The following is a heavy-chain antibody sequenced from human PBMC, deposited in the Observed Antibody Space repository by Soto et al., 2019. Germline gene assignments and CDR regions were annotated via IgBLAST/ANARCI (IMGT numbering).Heavy chain of an antibody. D-gene: IGHD3-22*01. CDR3: ARDRTQSYDSSGPRYYYGMDV. V-gene: IGHV1-3*01. CDR2: INAGNGNT. CDR1: GYTFTSYA. J-gene: IGHJ6*02. Sequence: ASVKVSCKASGYTFTSYAMHWVRQAPGQRLEWMGWINAGNGNTKYSQKFQGRVTITRDTSASTAYMELSSLRSEDTAVYYCARDRTQSYDSSGPRYYYGMDVWGQGTTVTVSS.